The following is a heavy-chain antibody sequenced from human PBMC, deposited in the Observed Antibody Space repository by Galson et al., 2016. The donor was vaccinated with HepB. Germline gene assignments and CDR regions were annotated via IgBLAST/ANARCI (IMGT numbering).Heavy chain of an antibody. Sequence: SLRLSCAASGFTFSTYWMHWVRQAPGKGLEWVSAISGSDGSTYYADSVKGRFTISRDNSKNTLYLQMNSLRAEDTAVYYCAKGQQLAYFDYWGQGTLVTVSS. CDR3: AKGQQLAYFDY. CDR1: GFTFSTYW. J-gene: IGHJ4*02. V-gene: IGHV3-23*01. D-gene: IGHD6-13*01. CDR2: ISGSDGST.